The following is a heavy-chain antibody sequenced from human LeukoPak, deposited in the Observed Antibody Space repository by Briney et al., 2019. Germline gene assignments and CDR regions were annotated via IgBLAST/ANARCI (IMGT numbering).Heavy chain of an antibody. CDR3: ARDWYCSSTSCYAFDI. Sequence: GGSLRLSCVASGFSFSTYWMSWVRQAPGKGLEWVANIKQDGSEKYYVDSVKGRFTISRDNAKNSVYLQINSLRAEDTAVYYCARDWYCSSTSCYAFDIWGQGTMVTVSS. V-gene: IGHV3-7*01. J-gene: IGHJ3*02. CDR1: GFSFSTYW. CDR2: IKQDGSEK. D-gene: IGHD2-2*01.